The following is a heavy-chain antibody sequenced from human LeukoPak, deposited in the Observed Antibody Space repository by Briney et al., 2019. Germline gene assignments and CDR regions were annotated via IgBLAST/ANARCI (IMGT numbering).Heavy chain of an antibody. J-gene: IGHJ3*01. CDR3: ATGPSSYSSGWYLS. V-gene: IGHV3-15*01. CDR2: IKSKTDGGTT. Sequence: GGSLRLSCAASGFTFSNAWMSWVRQAPGKGLEWVGRIKSKTDGGTTDYAAPVKARFTISRDDSKNTLYLQMNSVNTEDTSVYYCATGPSSYSSGWYLSWGQGTMVTVSS. CDR1: GFTFSNAW. D-gene: IGHD6-19*01.